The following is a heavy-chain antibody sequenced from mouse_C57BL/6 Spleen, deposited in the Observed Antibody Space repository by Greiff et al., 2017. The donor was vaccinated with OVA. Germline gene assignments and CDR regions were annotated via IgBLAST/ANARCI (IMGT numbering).Heavy chain of an antibody. CDR3: ASLDGYYAMDY. V-gene: IGHV2-2*01. D-gene: IGHD2-3*01. Sequence: VKLMESGPGLVQPSQSLSITCTVSGFSLTSYGVHWVRQSPGKGLEWLGVIWSGGSTDYNAAFISRLSISKDNSKSQVFFKMNSLQADDTAIYYWASLDGYYAMDYWGQGTSVTVSS. J-gene: IGHJ4*01. CDR2: IWSGGST. CDR1: GFSLTSYG.